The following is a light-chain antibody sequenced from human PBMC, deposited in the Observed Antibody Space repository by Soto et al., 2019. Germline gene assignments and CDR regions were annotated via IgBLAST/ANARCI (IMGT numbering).Light chain of an antibody. Sequence: EIVLTQSPCTLSLSPGERATLSCRASQSVSANNLAWYQQKPGQAPRLLIYDASNRATGIPARFSGSGSGTDFTLTISSLEPEDFAVYYCQQRSNWPPTFGQGTRLEIK. CDR1: QSVSANN. CDR3: QQRSNWPPT. CDR2: DAS. V-gene: IGKV3-11*01. J-gene: IGKJ5*01.